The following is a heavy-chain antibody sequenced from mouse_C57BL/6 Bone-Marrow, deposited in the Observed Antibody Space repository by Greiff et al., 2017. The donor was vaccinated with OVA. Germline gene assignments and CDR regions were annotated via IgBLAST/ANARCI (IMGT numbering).Heavy chain of an antibody. V-gene: IGHV5-15*01. CDR1: GFTFSDYG. D-gene: IGHD1-1*01. J-gene: IGHJ4*01. CDR2: ISNLAYSI. Sequence: DVMLVESGGGLVQPGGSLKLSCAASGFTFSDYGMAWVRQAPRKGPEWVAFISNLAYSIYYADTVTGRFTISRENAKNTLYLEMSSLRSEDTAMYYCARHPTTVGGGAMDYWGQGTSVTVSS. CDR3: ARHPTTVGGGAMDY.